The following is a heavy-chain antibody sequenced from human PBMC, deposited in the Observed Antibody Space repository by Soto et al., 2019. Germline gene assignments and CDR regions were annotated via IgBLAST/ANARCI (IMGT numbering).Heavy chain of an antibody. CDR1: GGSFSGYY. V-gene: IGHV4-34*01. CDR2: INHSGST. Sequence: PSETLSLTCAVYGGSFSGYYWSWIRQPPGKGQEWIGEINHSGSTNYNPSLKSRVTISVDTSKNQISLTLSSVTAAGTAVYYCASHLRPLRGFDPWGQGTLVTVSS. CDR3: ASHLRPLRGFDP. J-gene: IGHJ5*02.